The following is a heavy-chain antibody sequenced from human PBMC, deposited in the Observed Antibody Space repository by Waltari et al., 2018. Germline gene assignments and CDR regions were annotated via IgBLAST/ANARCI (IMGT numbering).Heavy chain of an antibody. Sequence: QVQLQESGPGLVKPSETLSLTCTVSGGSISSYYWSWIRPPPGKGLEWIGYIYYSGSTNYNPSLKSRVTISVDTSKNQFSLKLSSVTAADTAVYYCARAVLTGYYKYYFDYWGQGTLVTVSS. D-gene: IGHD3-9*01. CDR3: ARAVLTGYYKYYFDY. V-gene: IGHV4-59*01. J-gene: IGHJ4*02. CDR1: GGSISSYY. CDR2: IYYSGST.